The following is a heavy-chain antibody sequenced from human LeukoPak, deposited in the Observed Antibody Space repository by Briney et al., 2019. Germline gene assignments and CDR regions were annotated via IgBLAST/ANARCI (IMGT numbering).Heavy chain of an antibody. V-gene: IGHV1-2*02. D-gene: IGHD1-14*01. CDR1: GYTFTGYY. CDR2: INPNGGGT. J-gene: IGHJ4*02. Sequence: ASVKVSCKASGYTFTGYYMHWLRQAPGQGLEYLGWINPNGGGTNFPQKFQGRVTLTIDTLVNTGYMEITKLTSDDTAVYYCARIITSTWYNEFDCWGQGTLVAVSS. CDR3: ARIITSTWYNEFDC.